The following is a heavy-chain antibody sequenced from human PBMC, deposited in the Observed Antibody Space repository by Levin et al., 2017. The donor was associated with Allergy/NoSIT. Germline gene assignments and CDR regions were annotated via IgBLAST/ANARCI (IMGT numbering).Heavy chain of an antibody. V-gene: IGHV4-39*01. J-gene: IGHJ4*02. CDR2: IYYSGST. D-gene: IGHD1-14*01. CDR1: GGSISSSSYY. CDR3: ARRNSPNHSNLYYFDY. Sequence: SQTLSLTCTVSGGSISSSSYYWGWIRQPPGKGLEWIGSIYYSGSTYFNPSLKSRVTISVDTSKNQFSLKLSSVTAADTAVYYCARRNSPNHSNLYYFDYWGQGTLVTVSS.